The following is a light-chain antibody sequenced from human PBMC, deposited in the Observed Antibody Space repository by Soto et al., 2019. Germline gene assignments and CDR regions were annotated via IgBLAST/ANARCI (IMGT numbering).Light chain of an antibody. Sequence: EIVLTQSPATLSLSPGERATLSCRASQSVSSYLAWYQQKPGQAPRLLIYDASNRTTGIPSRFSGSGSGTDVTLTISRLEPEDSAVYYCQQRSNWRLTFGGGTKVEIK. CDR1: QSVSSY. V-gene: IGKV3-11*01. CDR3: QQRSNWRLT. CDR2: DAS. J-gene: IGKJ4*01.